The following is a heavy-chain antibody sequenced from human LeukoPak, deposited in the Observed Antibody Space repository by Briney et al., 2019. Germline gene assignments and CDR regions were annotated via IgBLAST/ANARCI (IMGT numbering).Heavy chain of an antibody. V-gene: IGHV3-21*01. CDR3: ARVPAAAYYFDY. CDR1: GLTFSSYS. Sequence: PGGSLRLSCAASGLTFSSYSMNWVRQAPGKGLEWVSSISSSSSYIYYADSVKGRFTISRDNAKNSLYLQMNSLRAEDTAVYYCARVPAAAYYFDYWGQGTLVTVSS. D-gene: IGHD2-2*01. CDR2: ISSSSSYI. J-gene: IGHJ4*02.